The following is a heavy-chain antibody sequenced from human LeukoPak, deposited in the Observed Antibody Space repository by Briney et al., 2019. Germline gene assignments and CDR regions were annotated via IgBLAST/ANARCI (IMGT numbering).Heavy chain of an antibody. D-gene: IGHD2-21*02. CDR2: IWYDGSNK. V-gene: IGHV3-33*08. CDR1: GFTFSSYA. J-gene: IGHJ3*02. CDR3: ARDRVGAYCGGDCYPDAFDI. Sequence: GGSLRLSCAASGFTFSSYAMSWVRQAPGKGLEWVAVIWYDGSNKYCADSVKGRFTISRDNSKNTLYLQMNSLRAEDTAVYYCARDRVGAYCGGDCYPDAFDIWGQGTMVTVSS.